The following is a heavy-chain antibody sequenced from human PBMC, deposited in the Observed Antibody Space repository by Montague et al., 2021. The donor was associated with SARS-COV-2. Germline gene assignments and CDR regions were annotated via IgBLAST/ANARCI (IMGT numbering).Heavy chain of an antibody. CDR3: ARHVPVPGSTVLISGWFAP. J-gene: IGHJ5*02. CDR1: GGSISTSGLY. Sequence: SETLSLTCTVSGGSISTSGLYGGWIRQPPGKGLEWVGTISYSGSTYSNPSLTNRVSISVDTSKRQFSLKLRSMTATDTAVYYCARHVPVPGSTVLISGWFAPWGQGTLVIVSS. CDR2: ISYSGST. V-gene: IGHV4-39*01. D-gene: IGHD2-8*02.